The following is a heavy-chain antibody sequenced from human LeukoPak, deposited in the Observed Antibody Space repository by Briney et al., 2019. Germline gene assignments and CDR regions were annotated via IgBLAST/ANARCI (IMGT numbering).Heavy chain of an antibody. J-gene: IGHJ5*02. CDR3: AITQYGSGSYSDS. Sequence: GGSLRLSCAASGFTVSSNYMNWVRQAPGKGLEWVSLIYSGGSTYYADSVKGRFTISRDNSKNTLYLQMNSLRVEDTAVYYCAITQYGSGSYSDSWGQGTLVTVSP. V-gene: IGHV3-66*01. CDR2: IYSGGST. D-gene: IGHD3-10*01. CDR1: GFTVSSNY.